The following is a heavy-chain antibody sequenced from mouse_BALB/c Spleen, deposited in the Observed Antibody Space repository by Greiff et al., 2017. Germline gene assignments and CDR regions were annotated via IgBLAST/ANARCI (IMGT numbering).Heavy chain of an antibody. CDR3: ARHDRYDGGFAY. Sequence: VKLVESGPDLVAPSQSLSITCTVSGFSLTSYGVHWVRQPPGKGLEWLVVIWSDGSTTYNSALKSRLSISKDNSKSQVFLKMNSLQTDDTAMYYCARHDRYDGGFAYWGQGTLVTVSA. CDR1: GFSLTSYG. CDR2: IWSDGST. D-gene: IGHD2-14*01. V-gene: IGHV2-6-2*01. J-gene: IGHJ3*01.